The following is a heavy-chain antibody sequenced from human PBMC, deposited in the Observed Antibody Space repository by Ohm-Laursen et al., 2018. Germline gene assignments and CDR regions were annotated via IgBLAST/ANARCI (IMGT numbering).Heavy chain of an antibody. CDR1: GGSISSYY. D-gene: IGHD5-12*01. CDR2: IYYSGST. Sequence: SETLSLTCTVSGGSISSYYWSWIRQPPGKGLEWIGYIYYSGSTNYNPSLKSRVTISVDTSKNQFSLKLSSVTAADTAVYYCARDRGGYSGYEVDYWGQGTLVTVSS. J-gene: IGHJ4*02. V-gene: IGHV4-59*01. CDR3: ARDRGGYSGYEVDY.